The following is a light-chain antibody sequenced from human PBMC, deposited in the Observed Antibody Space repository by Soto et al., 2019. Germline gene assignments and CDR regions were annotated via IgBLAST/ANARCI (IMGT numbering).Light chain of an antibody. CDR3: MQHTHWPYT. J-gene: IGKJ2*01. CDR2: KVS. CDR1: ESLRYSDGGTY. V-gene: IGKV2-30*01. Sequence: DVVMTQSPLSLAVTLGQPASISCRSSESLRYSDGGTYLNWYHQRPGQSPRRLIYKVSNGNSGVPDRFSGSGSGTDFTLKISSVEAEDVGVYYCMQHTHWPYTFGQGTKLEIK.